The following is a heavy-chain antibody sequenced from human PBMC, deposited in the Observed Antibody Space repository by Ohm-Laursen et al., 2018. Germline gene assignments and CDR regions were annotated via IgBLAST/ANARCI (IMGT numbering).Heavy chain of an antibody. V-gene: IGHV4-61*01. Sequence: TLSLTCKVSGGTVSSASYYWSWIRQSPRKGLEWIGYAYFGGSVNYNPSLRSRVTISVDTSKNQFSLTLTSVTAADTAMYYCARDSRTGRFDNWGQGTLVTVSS. CDR2: AYFGGSV. J-gene: IGHJ4*02. D-gene: IGHD2-8*02. CDR1: GGTVSSASYY. CDR3: ARDSRTGRFDN.